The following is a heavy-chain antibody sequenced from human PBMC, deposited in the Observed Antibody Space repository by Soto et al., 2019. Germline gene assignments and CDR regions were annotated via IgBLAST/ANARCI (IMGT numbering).Heavy chain of an antibody. J-gene: IGHJ4*02. D-gene: IGHD6-6*01. CDR1: GFSFNTYG. Sequence: GGSLRLSWADSGFSFNTYGMHWVRQAPGKGLEWVAVISSDGSNKYYADSVKGRFTISRDNSKNTLYLQMDSLRADDTAVYYCARGTSSSSGWYFEYWGQGTLVTVSS. CDR3: ARGTSSSSGWYFEY. CDR2: ISSDGSNK. V-gene: IGHV3-30*03.